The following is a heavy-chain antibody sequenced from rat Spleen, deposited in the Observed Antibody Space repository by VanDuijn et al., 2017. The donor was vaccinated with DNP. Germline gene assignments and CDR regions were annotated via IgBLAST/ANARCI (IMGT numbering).Heavy chain of an antibody. CDR2: ITNSGDNI. CDR1: GFIFSNYW. Sequence: EVQLVESGGGPVQPGRSLKLSCVASGFIFSNYWMTWIRQAPGKGLGWVESITNSGDNIYYSDSVKGRFSISRDNAKSTLYLQMASLKSEDTATYYCARIEGGFAYWGQCTLVTVSS. D-gene: IGHD3-7*01. V-gene: IGHV5-31*01. CDR3: ARIEGGFAY. J-gene: IGHJ3*01.